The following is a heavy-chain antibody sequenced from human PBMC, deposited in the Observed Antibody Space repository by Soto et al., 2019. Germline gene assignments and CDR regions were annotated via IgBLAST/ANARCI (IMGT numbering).Heavy chain of an antibody. CDR1: GFSLSSSGVG. CDR3: AHSPVREDIWSASGSRGSSWFDP. J-gene: IGHJ5*02. Sequence: QITLKESGPTLVRPTQTLTLTCTFSGFSLSSSGVGVGWIRQPPGKALEWLALIYWDDDKRYSPSLKSRLTITKDTSKNQVVLTMINMDPVDTGTYYCAHSPVREDIWSASGSRGSSWFDPWGQGTLVTVSS. D-gene: IGHD3-3*01. V-gene: IGHV2-5*02. CDR2: IYWDDDK.